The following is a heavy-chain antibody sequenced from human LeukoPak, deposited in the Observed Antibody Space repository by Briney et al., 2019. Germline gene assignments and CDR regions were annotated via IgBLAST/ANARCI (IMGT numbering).Heavy chain of an antibody. CDR3: ARALEPHGDVGFDC. D-gene: IGHD4-17*01. V-gene: IGHV3-21*01. CDR2: ISSSSSYI. J-gene: IGHJ4*02. CDR1: GFTFSSYT. Sequence: GGSLRLSCAASGFTFSSYTMNWVRQAPGKGLEGVSSISSSSSYIFYADSVKGRFTISRDNAKNSLYLQMNSLRAEDTAVYYCARALEPHGDVGFDCWGQGTLVTVSS.